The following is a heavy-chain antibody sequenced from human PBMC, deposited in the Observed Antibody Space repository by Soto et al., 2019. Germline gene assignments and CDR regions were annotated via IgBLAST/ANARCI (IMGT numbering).Heavy chain of an antibody. Sequence: GASVKVSCKASGYTFASYGISWVRQAPGQGLEWMGWISAYSGDTNYAQKLQGRVTMTTDTSTSTAYMELRSLRSDDTAVYYCARIPESFGELYDWFDPWGQRTLVTVSS. D-gene: IGHD3-10*01. J-gene: IGHJ5*02. CDR1: GYTFASYG. CDR3: ARIPESFGELYDWFDP. V-gene: IGHV1-18*01. CDR2: ISAYSGDT.